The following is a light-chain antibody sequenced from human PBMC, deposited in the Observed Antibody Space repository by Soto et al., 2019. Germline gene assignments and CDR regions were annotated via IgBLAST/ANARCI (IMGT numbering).Light chain of an antibody. V-gene: IGKV3-15*01. CDR1: QSVRSN. Sequence: EIVLTQSPATLSVSPGERATLSCRASQSVRSNLAWYQQKPGQGPRLLIFGASTRATNIPARFSGSGSGTELTLTISSLQSEDFAVYYCQQYINWPPLTFGGGTKVEIK. J-gene: IGKJ4*01. CDR2: GAS. CDR3: QQYINWPPLT.